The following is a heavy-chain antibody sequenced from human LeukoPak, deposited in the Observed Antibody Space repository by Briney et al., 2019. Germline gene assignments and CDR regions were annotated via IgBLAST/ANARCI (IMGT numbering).Heavy chain of an antibody. J-gene: IGHJ6*02. CDR3: ARGSTVTTEDYYYGMDV. V-gene: IGHV3-30-3*01. Sequence: PGRSLRLSCAASGFTFSSYAMHWVRQAPGKGLEWVAVISYDGSNKYYADSVKGRFTIYRENSKNTLYLQMNSLRAEDTAVYYCARGSTVTTEDYYYGMDVWGQGTTVTVSS. D-gene: IGHD4-17*01. CDR1: GFTFSSYA. CDR2: ISYDGSNK.